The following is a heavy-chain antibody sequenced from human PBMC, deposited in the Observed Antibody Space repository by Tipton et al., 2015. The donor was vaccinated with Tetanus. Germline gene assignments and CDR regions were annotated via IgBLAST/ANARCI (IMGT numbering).Heavy chain of an antibody. D-gene: IGHD3-22*01. J-gene: IGHJ4*02. CDR2: ISSSSSYI. Sequence: GSLRLSCAASGFTFSSYSMNWVRQAPGEGLEWVSSISSSSSYIYYADSVKGRFTISRDNAKNSLYLQMNSLRAEDTAVYYCARENHYYDSSGYYPPFSDYWGQGTLVTVSS. CDR3: ARENHYYDSSGYYPPFSDY. V-gene: IGHV3-21*04. CDR1: GFTFSSYS.